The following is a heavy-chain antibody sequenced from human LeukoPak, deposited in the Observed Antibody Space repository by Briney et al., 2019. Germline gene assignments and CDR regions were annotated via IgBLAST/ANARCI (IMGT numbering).Heavy chain of an antibody. J-gene: IGHJ6*02. CDR3: ARDGCVVSPSCYAEDYYYGMDV. CDR2: ISGNSADI. Sequence: PGGSLRLSCVVSGFTFTDYYMTWVRQAPGKGLGWLSYISGNSADINYLDSVRGRFTISRDNAKNSLYLQMNSLRVEDTAVYYCARDGCVVSPSCYAEDYYYGMDVWGQGTTVTVSS. CDR1: GFTFTDYY. D-gene: IGHD2-2*01. V-gene: IGHV3-11*06.